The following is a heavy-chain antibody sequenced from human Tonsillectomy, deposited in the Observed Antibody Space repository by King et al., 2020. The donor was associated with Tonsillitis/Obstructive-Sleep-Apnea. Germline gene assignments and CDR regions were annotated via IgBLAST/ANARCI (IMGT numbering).Heavy chain of an antibody. CDR2: ISRGDKT. CDR1: GFSVSFNF. V-gene: IGHV3-53*01. J-gene: IGHJ3*01. Sequence: VQLVESGGGLIQPGGSLRLSCAVSGFSVSFNFMNWVRQAPGKGLEWVSLISRGDKTYYADSVKGRFTISRDNSRNMLYLQMNSLRAEDTAVYYCARGESGDDAFDVWGLGTMVTVSS. D-gene: IGHD7-27*01. CDR3: ARGESGDDAFDV.